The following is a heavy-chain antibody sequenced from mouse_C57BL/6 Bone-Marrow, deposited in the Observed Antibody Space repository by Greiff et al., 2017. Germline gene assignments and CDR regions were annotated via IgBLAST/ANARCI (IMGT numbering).Heavy chain of an antibody. V-gene: IGHV1-5*01. Sequence: VHVKQSGTVLARPGASVKMSCKTSVYTFTSYWMHWVKQGPGQGLEWIGAIYPGNSDTSYNQQFNGKAKLTAVTSASTAYTELSSLTNADSAVYNGTRPSNDWFAYWGQGTLVSVYA. J-gene: IGHJ3*01. D-gene: IGHD4-1*01. CDR1: VYTFTSYW. CDR3: TRPSNDWFAY. CDR2: IYPGNSDT.